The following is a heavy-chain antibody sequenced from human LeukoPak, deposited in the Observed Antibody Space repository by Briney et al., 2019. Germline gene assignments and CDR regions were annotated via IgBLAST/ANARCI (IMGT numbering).Heavy chain of an antibody. V-gene: IGHV3-15*01. CDR3: IADVPSIDTQFDY. CDR2: IRSGGAT. Sequence: GGSLRLSCAASGFTFSDSTMHWVRQAPGKGPEWVGHIRSGGATDYAAPVKGRFTMSRDDSKNTVYLQMNSLKTEDTGMYHCIADVPSIDTQFDYWGQGTLVTVSS. CDR1: GFTFSDST. D-gene: IGHD3-9*01. J-gene: IGHJ4*02.